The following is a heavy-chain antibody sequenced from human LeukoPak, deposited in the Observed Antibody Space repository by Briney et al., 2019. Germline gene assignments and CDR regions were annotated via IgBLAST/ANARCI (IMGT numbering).Heavy chain of an antibody. D-gene: IGHD3-3*01. CDR1: GGSISSGGYY. V-gene: IGHV4-31*03. Sequence: ASETLSLTCTVSGGSISSGGYYWSWIRQHPGKGLEWIGYIYYSGSTYYNPSLKSRVTISVDTSKNQFSLKLSSATAADTAVYYCARGGYYDFWSGYSPYYYYYMDVWGKGTTVTVSS. J-gene: IGHJ6*03. CDR2: IYYSGST. CDR3: ARGGYYDFWSGYSPYYYYYMDV.